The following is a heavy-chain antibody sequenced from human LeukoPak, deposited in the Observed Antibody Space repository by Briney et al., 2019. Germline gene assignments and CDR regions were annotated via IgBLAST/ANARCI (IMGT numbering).Heavy chain of an antibody. J-gene: IGHJ5*01. CDR3: ARIGHDLYQTFDS. D-gene: IGHD2-2*01. Sequence: GGSLRLSCTTSGFNFRAYWMAWVRQAPGKGLEWAANIHQHGSKENYVDSVKGRFTISRDNAKNSVFLQMNSLRAEDTAFYCARIGHDLYQTFDSWGHGTLITVSS. CDR1: GFNFRAYW. V-gene: IGHV3-7*03. CDR2: IHQHGSKE.